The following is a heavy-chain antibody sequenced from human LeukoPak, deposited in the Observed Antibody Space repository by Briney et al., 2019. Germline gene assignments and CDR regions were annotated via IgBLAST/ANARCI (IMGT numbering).Heavy chain of an antibody. D-gene: IGHD3-22*01. CDR1: GYSFTSYW. Sequence: GESLKISCXGSGYSFTSYWIGWVRQMPGKGLKWMGIIYPGDSDTRYSPSFQGQVTISADKSISTAYLQWSSLKASDTAMYYCATVGYYYDSSGLLFDYWGQGTLVTVSS. J-gene: IGHJ4*02. CDR2: IYPGDSDT. CDR3: ATVGYYYDSSGLLFDY. V-gene: IGHV5-51*01.